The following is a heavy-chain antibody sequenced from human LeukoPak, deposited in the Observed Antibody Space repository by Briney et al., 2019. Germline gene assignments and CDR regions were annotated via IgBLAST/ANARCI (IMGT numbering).Heavy chain of an antibody. CDR1: GFTFSSYA. D-gene: IGHD6-13*01. CDR3: ATNTSSWSFDY. CDR2: ISSSGAGT. J-gene: IGHJ4*02. V-gene: IGHV3-23*01. Sequence: PGGSLRLSCAASGFTFSSYAMSWVRQAPGKGLEWVSAISSSGAGTYYADSVKGRFTISRDNSKNTLYLQMHSLRAEDTAVYYCATNTSSWSFDYRGQGTLVTVSS.